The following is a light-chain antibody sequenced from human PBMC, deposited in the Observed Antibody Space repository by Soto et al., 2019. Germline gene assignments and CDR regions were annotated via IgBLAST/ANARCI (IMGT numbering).Light chain of an antibody. Sequence: EIVLTQSPGTLSLSPGERATLSYRASQSVSSSYLAWYQQNLGQAPRLLIYGASSRAPGIPDRFGGSGSGTDFTLTFSRLEPEDFAVYYCQQYGSSRWTFGQGTKVVIK. CDR3: QQYGSSRWT. V-gene: IGKV3-20*01. J-gene: IGKJ1*01. CDR2: GAS. CDR1: QSVSSSY.